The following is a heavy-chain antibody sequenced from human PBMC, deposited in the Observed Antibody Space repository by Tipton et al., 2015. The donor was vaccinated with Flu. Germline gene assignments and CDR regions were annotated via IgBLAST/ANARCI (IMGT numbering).Heavy chain of an antibody. CDR3: ASGNFYDSSGYFAF. CDR1: GASINRYY. V-gene: IGHV4-4*07. CDR2: THTNGNT. Sequence: GLVKPSETLSLTCNVSGASINRYYWSWIRQSVGKGPEWIGRTHTNGNTNYNSSFGSRLTMSLDTSKSQFSTTRTSVTVADTAVYYCASGNFYDSSGYFAFWGQGILVTVSS. J-gene: IGHJ4*02. D-gene: IGHD3-22*01.